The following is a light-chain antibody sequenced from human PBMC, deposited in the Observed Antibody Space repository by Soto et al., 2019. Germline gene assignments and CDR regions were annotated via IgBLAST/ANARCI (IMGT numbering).Light chain of an antibody. Sequence: DIVMTQSPLSLPVTPGEPASISCRSSQSILHSNGYNYLDLYLQKPGQSPQLLIYLGSDRASGVPDRFSGSGSGTDFTLKISRVEADDVGVYYCIQALQTPWTFGKGTQVQIK. CDR3: IQALQTPWT. CDR1: QSILHSNGYNY. V-gene: IGKV2-28*01. J-gene: IGKJ1*01. CDR2: LGS.